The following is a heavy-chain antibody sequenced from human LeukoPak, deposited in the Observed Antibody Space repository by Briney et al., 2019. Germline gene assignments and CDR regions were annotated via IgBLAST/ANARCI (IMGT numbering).Heavy chain of an antibody. CDR3: ARGGDIVVVPAAILDY. CDR1: GFTFSSYG. D-gene: IGHD2-2*01. Sequence: GGSLRLSCAASGFTFSSYGMHWVRQAPGKGLEWVAVIWYDGSNKYYADSVKGRFTISRDNSKNTLYLQMNSLRAEDTAVYYCARGGDIVVVPAAILDYWGRGTLVTVSS. J-gene: IGHJ4*02. V-gene: IGHV3-33*01. CDR2: IWYDGSNK.